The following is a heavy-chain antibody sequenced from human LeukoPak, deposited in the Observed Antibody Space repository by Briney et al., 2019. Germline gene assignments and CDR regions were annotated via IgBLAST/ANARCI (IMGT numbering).Heavy chain of an antibody. CDR2: ISSSSSYI. CDR3: AKDNDFWSGSAY. CDR1: GFTFSSYS. Sequence: GGSLRLSCAASGFTFSSYSMNWVRQAPGKGLEWVSSISSSSSYIYYADSVKGRFTISRDNSKNTLYLQMNSLRAEDTAVYYCAKDNDFWSGSAYWGQGTLVTVSS. V-gene: IGHV3-21*04. J-gene: IGHJ4*02. D-gene: IGHD3-3*01.